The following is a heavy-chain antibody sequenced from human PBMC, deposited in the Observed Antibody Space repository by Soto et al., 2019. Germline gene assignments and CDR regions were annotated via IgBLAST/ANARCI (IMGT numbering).Heavy chain of an antibody. Sequence: QVQLVESGGDVVQPGRSLRLSCAASGFAFSSYAMHWVRQAPGKGLEWVAVISYNGDTTYYAESVKGRFTISRDNSKNTLYLQMSSLRAEDTAVYYWARDQIPGPPDYCDYWGQGTLVSVSS. CDR1: GFAFSSYA. CDR3: ARDQIPGPPDYCDY. V-gene: IGHV3-30-3*01. J-gene: IGHJ4*02. CDR2: ISYNGDTT.